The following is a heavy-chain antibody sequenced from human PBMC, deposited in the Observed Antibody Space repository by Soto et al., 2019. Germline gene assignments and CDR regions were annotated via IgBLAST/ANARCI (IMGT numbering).Heavy chain of an antibody. CDR2: ISGSGGST. D-gene: IGHD3-22*01. CDR1: GFTFSSYA. J-gene: IGHJ4*02. Sequence: SLRRSCAASGFTFSSYAMSWVRQAPGKGLEWVSAISGSGGSTYYADSVKGRFTISRDNSKNTLYLQMNSLRAEDTAVYYCAKVEAGQWLLPNFDYWGQGTLVTVSS. CDR3: AKVEAGQWLLPNFDY. V-gene: IGHV3-23*01.